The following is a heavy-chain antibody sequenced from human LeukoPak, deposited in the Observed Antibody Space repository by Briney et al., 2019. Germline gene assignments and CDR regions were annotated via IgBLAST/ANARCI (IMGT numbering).Heavy chain of an antibody. D-gene: IGHD4-11*01. J-gene: IGHJ4*02. Sequence: PGGSLRLSCAASGFTFHNYAMSWVRQATGKGLESVSLISGSGDSTFYADSVKGRFTISRDNSRNTLYLQMNSLRAEDTAVYYCSKAPYSRYDYFDDWGQGTLVTVSS. CDR1: GFTFHNYA. CDR3: SKAPYSRYDYFDD. V-gene: IGHV3-23*01. CDR2: ISGSGDST.